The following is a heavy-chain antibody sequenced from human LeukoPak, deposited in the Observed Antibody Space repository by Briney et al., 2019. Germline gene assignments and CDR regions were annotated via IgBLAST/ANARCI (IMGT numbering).Heavy chain of an antibody. D-gene: IGHD1-1*01. Sequence: ASVKVSCKASGYTFTSHDINWVRQATGQGLEWMGWMNPNSGNTGYAQKFQGRLTMTRDTSINTAYMELHSLRSEDTAVYYCARETDDYYYMDVWGKGTTVTVSS. V-gene: IGHV1-8*01. CDR1: GYTFTSHD. J-gene: IGHJ6*03. CDR3: ARETDDYYYMDV. CDR2: MNPNSGNT.